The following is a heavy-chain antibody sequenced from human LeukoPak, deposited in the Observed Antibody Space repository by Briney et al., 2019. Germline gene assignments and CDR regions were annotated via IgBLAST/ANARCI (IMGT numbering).Heavy chain of an antibody. D-gene: IGHD6-19*01. J-gene: IGHJ4*02. CDR3: ARAAQQWLVGGPPIDLDY. V-gene: IGHV3-30-3*01. CDR2: ISYDGSNK. CDR1: GFTFSSYA. Sequence: PGRSLRLSCAASGFTFSSYAMHWVRQAPGKGLEWVAVISYDGSNKYYADSVKGRFTISRDNAKNSLYLQMNSLRAEDTAVYYCARAAQQWLVGGPPIDLDYWGQGTLVTVSS.